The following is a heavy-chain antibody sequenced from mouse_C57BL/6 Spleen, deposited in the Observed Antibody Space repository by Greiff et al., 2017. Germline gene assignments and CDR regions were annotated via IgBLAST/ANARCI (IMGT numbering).Heavy chain of an antibody. V-gene: IGHV14-2*01. CDR1: GFNITDYY. Sequence: EVQLQQSGAELVKPGASVKLSCTASGFNITDYYLHWVKQRTVQGLEWIGRIDPADGDTKYAPKFTGKATITADTSSNTAYLQLSSLTAEYTAVYCCARSAGEDDMDYWGKGTTVTVAS. J-gene: IGHJ4*01. CDR2: IDPADGDT. D-gene: IGHD3-1*01. CDR3: ARSAGEDDMDY.